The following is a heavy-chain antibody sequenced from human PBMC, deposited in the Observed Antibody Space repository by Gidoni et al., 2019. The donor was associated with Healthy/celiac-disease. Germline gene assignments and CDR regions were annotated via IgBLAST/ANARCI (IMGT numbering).Heavy chain of an antibody. D-gene: IGHD2-21*01. CDR2: IYTSGST. CDR3: ARDLATVPGVVLDP. Sequence: QVQLQESGPGLVKPSQTLSLTCPVSGGSISSGSYYWSWIRQPAGKGLEWIGRIYTSGSTNYNPSLKSRVTISVDTSKNQFSLKLSSVTAADTAVYYCARDLATVPGVVLDPWGQGTLVTVSS. V-gene: IGHV4-61*02. CDR1: GGSISSGSYY. J-gene: IGHJ5*02.